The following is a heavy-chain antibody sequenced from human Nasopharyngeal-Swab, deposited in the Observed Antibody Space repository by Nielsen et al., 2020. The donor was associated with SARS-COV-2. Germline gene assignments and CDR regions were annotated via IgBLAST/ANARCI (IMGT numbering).Heavy chain of an antibody. V-gene: IGHV1-69*13. CDR1: GGTFSSYA. Sequence: SVKVSCKASGGTFSSYAISWVRQAPGQGLEWRGGIIPIFGTANYAQKFQGRVTITADESTSTAYMELSSLRSEDTAVYYCAREGYYGSGSYAPFDYWGQGTLVTVSS. D-gene: IGHD3-10*01. J-gene: IGHJ4*02. CDR2: IIPIFGTA. CDR3: AREGYYGSGSYAPFDY.